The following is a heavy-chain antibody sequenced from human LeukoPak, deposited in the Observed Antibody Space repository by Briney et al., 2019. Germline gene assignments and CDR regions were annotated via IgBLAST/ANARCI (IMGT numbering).Heavy chain of an antibody. Sequence: ASVTVSCKASGYTFTSYDINWVRQATGQGLEWMGWKNPNSGNTGYAQKFQGRVTITRNTSISTAYMELSSLRSEDTAVYYCARGTIFGVVPYYFDYWGQGTLVTVSS. CDR1: GYTFTSYD. CDR3: ARGTIFGVVPYYFDY. V-gene: IGHV1-8*03. CDR2: KNPNSGNT. J-gene: IGHJ4*02. D-gene: IGHD3-3*01.